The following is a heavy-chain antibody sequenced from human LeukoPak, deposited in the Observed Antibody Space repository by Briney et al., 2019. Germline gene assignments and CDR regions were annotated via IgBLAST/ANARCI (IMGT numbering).Heavy chain of an antibody. Sequence: ASVKVSCKASGYTFIGYYMHWVRQAPGQGLEWMGRINPNSGGTNYAQRFQGRVTMTRDTSISTAYMELSRLRSDDTAVYYCATADYYDSSGLDYWGQGTLVTVSS. CDR1: GYTFIGYY. CDR2: INPNSGGT. D-gene: IGHD3-22*01. V-gene: IGHV1-2*06. CDR3: ATADYYDSSGLDY. J-gene: IGHJ4*02.